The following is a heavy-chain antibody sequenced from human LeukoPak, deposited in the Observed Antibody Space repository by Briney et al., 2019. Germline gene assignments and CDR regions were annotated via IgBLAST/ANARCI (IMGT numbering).Heavy chain of an antibody. CDR2: ISGSGGST. D-gene: IGHD3-22*01. CDR3: AKGGAYYYDSSGYYRYFDY. J-gene: IGHJ4*02. CDR1: GFTFSSYA. Sequence: GVLRLSCAASGFTFSSYAMSWVRQAPGKGLEWVSAISGSGGSTYYADSVKGRFTISKDNSKNTLYLQMNSLRAEDTAVYYCAKGGAYYYDSSGYYRYFDYWGQGTLVTVSS. V-gene: IGHV3-23*01.